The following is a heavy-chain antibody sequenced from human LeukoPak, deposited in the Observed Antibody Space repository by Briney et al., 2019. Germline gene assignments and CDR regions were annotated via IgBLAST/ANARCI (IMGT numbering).Heavy chain of an antibody. Sequence: ASVKVSCKVSGYTLTELSMHWVRQAPGQGLEWMGWIDTNTGNPTYAQGFIGRFVFSLDTSVTTAYLQFSSLKAEDTAVYYCARGYDTTGYYSYWGQGTLVTVSS. V-gene: IGHV7-4-1*02. CDR1: GYTLTELS. J-gene: IGHJ4*02. CDR3: ARGYDTTGYYSY. CDR2: IDTNTGNP. D-gene: IGHD3-22*01.